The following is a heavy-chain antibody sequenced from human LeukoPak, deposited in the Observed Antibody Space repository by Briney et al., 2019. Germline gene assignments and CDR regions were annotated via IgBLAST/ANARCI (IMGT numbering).Heavy chain of an antibody. CDR3: ARASYQLAYYYYYYMDV. CDR1: GGSISSRNW. V-gene: IGHV4-4*02. D-gene: IGHD2-2*01. CDR2: IYHSGST. J-gene: IGHJ6*03. Sequence: ASETLSLTCAASGGSISSRNWWSWVRQPPGKGLEWIGEIYHSGSTNYNPSLKSRVTISVDKSKNQFSLKLSSVTAADTAVYYCARASYQLAYYYYYYMDVWGKGTTVTISS.